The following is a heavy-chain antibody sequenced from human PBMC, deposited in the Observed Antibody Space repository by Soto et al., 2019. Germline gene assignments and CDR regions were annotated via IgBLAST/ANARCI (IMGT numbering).Heavy chain of an antibody. J-gene: IGHJ6*02. CDR2: INPSGGST. D-gene: IGHD3-3*01. CDR1: GYTFTSYY. Sequence: ASVKVSCKASGYTFTSYYMHWVRQAPGQGLEWMGIINPSGGSTSYAQKFQGRVTMTRDTSTGTVYMELSSLRSEDTAVYYCARSVADFWSGPLTYYYYGMDVWGQGTTVTVSS. CDR3: ARSVADFWSGPLTYYYYGMDV. V-gene: IGHV1-46*01.